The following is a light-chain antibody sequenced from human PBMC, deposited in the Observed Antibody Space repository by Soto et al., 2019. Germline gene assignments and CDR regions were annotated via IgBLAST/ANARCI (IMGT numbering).Light chain of an antibody. J-gene: IGKJ1*01. CDR2: RAS. Sequence: EIVLTQSPGTLSLSPRETATLSCRASQSINNYXLAWHQQRPGQAPRLLIFRASQRASGIPDRFRGSGSGTDFTLTITRXXPXDFAVYYCQQYTNAPRTFGQGTKVEIK. V-gene: IGKV3-20*01. CDR3: QQYTNAPRT. CDR1: QSINNYX.